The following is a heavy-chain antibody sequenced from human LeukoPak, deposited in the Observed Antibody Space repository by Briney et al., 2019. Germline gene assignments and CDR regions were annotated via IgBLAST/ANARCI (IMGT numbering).Heavy chain of an antibody. J-gene: IGHJ4*02. V-gene: IGHV3-53*01. D-gene: IGHD6-6*01. CDR1: GFTLSSYV. Sequence: GGSLRLSCAASGFTLSSYVMTWVRQAPGRGLEWVSIIYSGGGTYYADSVKGRFTISRDNSKNTLYLQMNSLRAEDTAMYYCARGSKTIAAPDYWGQGTLVTVSS. CDR2: IYSGGGT. CDR3: ARGSKTIAAPDY.